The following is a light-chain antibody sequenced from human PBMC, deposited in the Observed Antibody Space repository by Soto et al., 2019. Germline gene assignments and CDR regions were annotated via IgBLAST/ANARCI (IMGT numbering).Light chain of an antibody. CDR2: DVS. J-gene: IGLJ2*01. Sequence: QSALTQPASVSGSPGQSITISCAGTSSDVGGYDYVSWYQQYPGKPPQLMIHDVSDRSSGVSNRFSCSKSGSTASLSISGLQADDEADYYCSSYASSGTLLFGGGTKLTVL. V-gene: IGLV2-14*03. CDR3: SSYASSGTLL. CDR1: SSDVGGYDY.